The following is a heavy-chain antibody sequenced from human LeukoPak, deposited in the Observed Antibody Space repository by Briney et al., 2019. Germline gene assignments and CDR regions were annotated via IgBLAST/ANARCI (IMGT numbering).Heavy chain of an antibody. D-gene: IGHD6-13*01. Sequence: ASVKVSCKASGYTFTGYYMHWVRQAPGQGLEWLGWISAYNGNTNYAQKLQDRVIMTTDSSTSTAYMELRSLRSDDTAVYYCERDHGLSPAGTVSPFDFWGQGILVTVSS. CDR1: GYTFTGYY. CDR2: ISAYNGNT. CDR3: ERDHGLSPAGTVSPFDF. J-gene: IGHJ4*02. V-gene: IGHV1-18*04.